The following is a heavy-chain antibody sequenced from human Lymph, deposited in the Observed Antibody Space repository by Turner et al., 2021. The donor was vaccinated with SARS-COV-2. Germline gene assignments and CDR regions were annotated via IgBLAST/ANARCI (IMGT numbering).Heavy chain of an antibody. CDR3: ARVLPYGDYFDF. CDR1: GFTVSSNY. CDR2: IYSGGST. D-gene: IGHD4-17*01. Sequence: EVQLVESGGGFIQPGGSLRLSCAASGFTVSSNYMTWVRQAPGKGLEWFSIIYSGGSTFSADSVKGRFTISRDNSKNTLYLQMNSLRADDTAVYYCARVLPYGDYFDFWGQGTLVTVSS. V-gene: IGHV3-53*01. J-gene: IGHJ4*02.